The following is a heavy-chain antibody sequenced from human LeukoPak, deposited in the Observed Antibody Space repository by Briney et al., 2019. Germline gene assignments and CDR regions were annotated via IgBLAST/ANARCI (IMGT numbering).Heavy chain of an antibody. Sequence: PGGSLRLSCAASGFTFSIYWMTWVRQAPGKGLEWVANIKEDGSEKNYVDSMKGRFTISRANAKNSLYLQMNSLRAEDTAVYYCARYYYNDNGYSEDAFDLWGQGTMVTVSS. CDR3: ARYYYNDNGYSEDAFDL. CDR1: GFTFSIYW. V-gene: IGHV3-7*01. D-gene: IGHD3-22*01. J-gene: IGHJ3*01. CDR2: IKEDGSEK.